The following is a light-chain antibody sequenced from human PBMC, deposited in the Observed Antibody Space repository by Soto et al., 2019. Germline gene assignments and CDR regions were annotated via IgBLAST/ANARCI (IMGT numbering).Light chain of an antibody. Sequence: DIQMTQSPSSLSASVGDRVTITCRASQSISNYLNWYQQRPGKAPKLLIYAASSLQSGVPSRSSGSGSGTDFTLTISSLPPEDFATYYCQQTYSTPITFGQGTRLEIK. CDR2: AAS. CDR3: QQTYSTPIT. J-gene: IGKJ5*01. CDR1: QSISNY. V-gene: IGKV1-39*01.